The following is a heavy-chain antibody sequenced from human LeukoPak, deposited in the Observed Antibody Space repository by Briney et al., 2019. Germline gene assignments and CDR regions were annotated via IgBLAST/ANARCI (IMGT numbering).Heavy chain of an antibody. CDR1: GYTFTSYG. V-gene: IGHV1-18*01. Sequence: GASVKVSCKASGYTFTSYGISWVRQAPGQGLEWMGWISAYNGNTNYAQKLQGRVTMTTDTSTSTAYMGLRSLRSDDTAVYYCARVSLRYFDWSHNYYYMDVWGKGTTVTVSS. CDR3: ARVSLRYFDWSHNYYYMDV. D-gene: IGHD3-9*01. CDR2: ISAYNGNT. J-gene: IGHJ6*03.